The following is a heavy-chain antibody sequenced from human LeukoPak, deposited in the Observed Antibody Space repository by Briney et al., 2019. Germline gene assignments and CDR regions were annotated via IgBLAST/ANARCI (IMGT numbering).Heavy chain of an antibody. CDR3: ARGMATTETFDY. J-gene: IGHJ4*02. CDR1: GFTLSSNA. CDR2: ISYDGSNK. V-gene: IGHV3-30-3*01. Sequence: GGSLRLSCAASGFTLSSNAMHWVRQAPGKGLEWVAVISYDGSNKYYADSVKGRFTISRDSSKNTLYLQMNSLRAEDTAVYYCARGMATTETFDYWGQGALVTVSS. D-gene: IGHD5-24*01.